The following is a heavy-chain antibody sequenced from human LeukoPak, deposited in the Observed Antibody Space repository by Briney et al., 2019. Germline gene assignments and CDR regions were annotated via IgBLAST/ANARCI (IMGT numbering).Heavy chain of an antibody. V-gene: IGHV4-4*02. CDR2: IRHSGST. D-gene: IGHD1-14*01. CDR3: ARAGIPWNPADC. J-gene: IGHJ4*02. Sequence: SETLSLTCAVSGDSNSDSDWWTWVRQPPGKGLEWIGEIRHSGSTNYSPSLKSRVTISIDKSKNQLSLRLSSVTAADTANYFCARAGIPWNPADCWGQGTLVIVSS. CDR1: GDSNSDSDW.